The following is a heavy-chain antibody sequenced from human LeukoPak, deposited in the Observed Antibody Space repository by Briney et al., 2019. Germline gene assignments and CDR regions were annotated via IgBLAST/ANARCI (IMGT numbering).Heavy chain of an antibody. CDR1: GFTFSSYG. CDR2: IWYDGSNK. D-gene: IGHD4-17*01. V-gene: IGHV3-33*01. CDR3: AGAASNDYGDY. Sequence: AGRSLRLSCAASGFTFSSYGMHWVRQAPGKGLEWVAVIWYDGSNKYYADSVKGRFTISRDNSKNTLYLQMNSLRAEDTAVYYCAGAASNDYGDYWGQGTLVTVSS. J-gene: IGHJ4*02.